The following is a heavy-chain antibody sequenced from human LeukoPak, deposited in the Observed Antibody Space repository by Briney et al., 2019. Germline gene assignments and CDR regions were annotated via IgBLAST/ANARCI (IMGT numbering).Heavy chain of an antibody. V-gene: IGHV7-4-1*02. J-gene: IGHJ4*02. CDR3: ARAFQSLGGLSLPDY. Sequence: ASVKVSCKASGYTFTDYAMNWVRQAPGQGLEWMGWIHPSTGNPTYAQGFTGRFVFSLDTSVSTTYLQISSLKAEDTAVYYCARAFQSLGGLSLPDYWGQGTLVTVSS. CDR1: GYTFTDYA. D-gene: IGHD3-16*02. CDR2: IHPSTGNP.